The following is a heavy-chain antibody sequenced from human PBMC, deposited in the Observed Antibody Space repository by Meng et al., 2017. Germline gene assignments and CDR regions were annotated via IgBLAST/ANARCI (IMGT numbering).Heavy chain of an antibody. CDR1: GFTFSGSI. D-gene: IGHD3-16*01. CDR3: VKEAWYYDR. Sequence: EVRGMGAGGGLVQPGGSLKLSCAASGFTFSGSIMHWVRQASGKGLEWVGRIRTKRNNYATEYVASVEGRFTISRDDSKNTLYLQMNSLKTEDTAVYYCVKEAWYYDRWGQGTLVTVSS. V-gene: IGHV3-73*02. J-gene: IGHJ4*02. CDR2: IRTKRNNYAT.